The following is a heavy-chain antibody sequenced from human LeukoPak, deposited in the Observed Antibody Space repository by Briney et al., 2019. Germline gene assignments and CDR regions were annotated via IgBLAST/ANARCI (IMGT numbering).Heavy chain of an antibody. V-gene: IGHV4-34*01. D-gene: IGHD2-21*02. J-gene: IGHJ4*03. CDR1: GGSFSRYY. Sequence: SETLSLTCAVYGGSFSRYYWSWVRQSPGRGLEWIAEIDHRGDTNYNPSVKSRVTISVDTSKNQFSLKVRSLSAADTAVYYCARGATISETGYFDFWGQGTPVTVSS. CDR3: ARGATISETGYFDF. CDR2: IDHRGDT.